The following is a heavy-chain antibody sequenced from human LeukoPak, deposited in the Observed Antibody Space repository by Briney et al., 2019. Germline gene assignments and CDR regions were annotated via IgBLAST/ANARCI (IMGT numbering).Heavy chain of an antibody. CDR1: GFTSSSYA. CDR3: ARAPFSSGTTKYYFDY. J-gene: IGHJ4*02. D-gene: IGHD6-19*01. V-gene: IGHV3-30*04. Sequence: PGGSLRLSCAASGFTSSSYAMHWVRQAPGKGLEWVAVISYDGSNKYYADSVKGRFTISRDNSKNTLYLQMNSLRAEDTAVYYCARAPFSSGTTKYYFDYWGQGTLVTVSS. CDR2: ISYDGSNK.